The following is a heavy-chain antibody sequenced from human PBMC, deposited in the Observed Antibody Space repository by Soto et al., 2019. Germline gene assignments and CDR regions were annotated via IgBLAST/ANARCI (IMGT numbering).Heavy chain of an antibody. CDR2: IWYDGSNK. CDR3: ARDGMIAARPGYFAY. D-gene: IGHD3-16*01. CDR1: GFTFSSYG. J-gene: IGHJ4*02. Sequence: GGSLRLSCAASGFTFSSYGMHWVRQAPGKGLEWMAVIWYDGSNKYYADSVKGRFTISRDNSKNTLYLQMNSLRAEDTAVYYCARDGMIAARPGYFAYWGQRTLVTVSS. V-gene: IGHV3-33*01.